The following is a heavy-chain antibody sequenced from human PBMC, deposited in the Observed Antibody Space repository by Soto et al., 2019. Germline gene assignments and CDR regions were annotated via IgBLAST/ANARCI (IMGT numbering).Heavy chain of an antibody. CDR2: IYYSGGT. D-gene: IGHD3-9*01. Sequence: TSGTLSLTCTVSGGSISSYYWGWVRQPPGEGLEGIGDIYYSGGTHYNPSLKSRVTISVDTSQNPFSLKLSSVTAAGTAVYYWARTGYVYDMDVWGQGTTVTVSS. CDR3: ARTGYVYDMDV. J-gene: IGHJ6*02. V-gene: IGHV4-59*01. CDR1: GGSISSYY.